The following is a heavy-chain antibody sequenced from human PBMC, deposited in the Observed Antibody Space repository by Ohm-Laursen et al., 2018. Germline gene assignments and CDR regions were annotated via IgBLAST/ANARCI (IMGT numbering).Heavy chain of an antibody. Sequence: SETLSLTCTVSGASISSSSYYWGWIRQPPGKGLEWIGSIYYTGSTYYNPSLKSRVTIFVDTSRNQFSLKLSSVTAADTALYYCARIESDSGGYWYFGMDVWGQGTTVTVSS. D-gene: IGHD3-22*01. V-gene: IGHV4-39*07. CDR3: ARIESDSGGYWYFGMDV. J-gene: IGHJ6*02. CDR1: GASISSSSYY. CDR2: IYYTGST.